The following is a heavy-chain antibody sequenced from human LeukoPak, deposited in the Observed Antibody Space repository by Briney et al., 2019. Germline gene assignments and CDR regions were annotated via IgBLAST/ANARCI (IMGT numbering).Heavy chain of an antibody. D-gene: IGHD1-26*01. CDR3: AKEWELYAFDI. Sequence: GSLRLSCAASGFTVSSNYMSWVRQAPGRGLEWVSVIYSGGSTYYADSVKGRFTISRDNSKNTLYLQMNSLRAEDTAVYYCAKEWELYAFDIWGQGTMVTVSS. J-gene: IGHJ3*02. V-gene: IGHV3-66*01. CDR1: GFTVSSNY. CDR2: IYSGGST.